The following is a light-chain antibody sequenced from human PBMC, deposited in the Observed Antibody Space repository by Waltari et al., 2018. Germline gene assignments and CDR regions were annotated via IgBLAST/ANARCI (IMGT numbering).Light chain of an antibody. V-gene: IGKV3-11*01. CDR3: QHRGKLT. J-gene: IGKJ4*01. CDR2: AAS. Sequence: EIVLTQSPATLSLSPGARATLSCRASQSVSTYLAWYQQKPGQAPRLLIYAASNRATGIPARFTGSGSGTDFTLTISNLEPEDFAVYYCQHRGKLTFGGGTKVEIK. CDR1: QSVSTY.